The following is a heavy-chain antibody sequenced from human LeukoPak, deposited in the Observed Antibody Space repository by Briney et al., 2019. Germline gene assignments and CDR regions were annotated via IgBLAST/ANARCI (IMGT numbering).Heavy chain of an antibody. V-gene: IGHV1-18*01. Sequence: EASVKVSCKASGYTFTSYGISWVRQAPGQGLEWMGWISAYNGNTNYAQKLQGRVTMTTDTSTSTAYMELRSLRSDDTAVYYCARAEYYYDSSGYCAFGYWGQGTLVTVSS. CDR3: ARAEYYYDSSGYCAFGY. CDR1: GYTFTSYG. D-gene: IGHD3-22*01. J-gene: IGHJ4*02. CDR2: ISAYNGNT.